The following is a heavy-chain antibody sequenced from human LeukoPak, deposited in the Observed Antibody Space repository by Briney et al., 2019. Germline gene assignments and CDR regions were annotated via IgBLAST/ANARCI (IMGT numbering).Heavy chain of an antibody. V-gene: IGHV4-59*08. CDR2: IYHTGSN. J-gene: IGHJ3*02. Sequence: SETLSLTCAVYGGSFRGYYWSWIRQPPGKGLEWIGYIYHTGSNNYSPSLKSRVTMYVDTSKNQLSLKLSSVTAADTAMYYCARARYTNSWYAVDIWGQGTMVTVSS. CDR1: GGSFRGYY. D-gene: IGHD6-13*01. CDR3: ARARYTNSWYAVDI.